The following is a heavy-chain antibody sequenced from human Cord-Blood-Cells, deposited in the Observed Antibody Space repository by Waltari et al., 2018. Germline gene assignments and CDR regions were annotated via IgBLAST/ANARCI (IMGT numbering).Heavy chain of an antibody. Sequence: QVQMVQSGAAEKKPGSSVKVSCKASGGTFCSYANTWVRKSPGQGLEWMGGIIPIFGTANYAQNFQGRVTITADESTSTAYMELSSLRSEDTAVYYCAREVGALVRFAFDIWGQGTMVTVSS. D-gene: IGHD1-26*01. CDR1: GGTFCSYA. V-gene: IGHV1-69*01. J-gene: IGHJ3*02. CDR3: AREVGALVRFAFDI. CDR2: IIPIFGTA.